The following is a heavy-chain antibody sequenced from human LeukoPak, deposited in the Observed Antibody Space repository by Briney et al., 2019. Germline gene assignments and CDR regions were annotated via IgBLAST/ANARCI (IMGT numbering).Heavy chain of an antibody. CDR3: TREDVRWYSRFDF. Sequence: PGRSLRLSCAASGFTFSSYAMHWVRQAPGKGLEWVAVTSYDGSNKYYADSVKGRFTISRDNAKKTLLLQMNSLRADDTALYYCTREDVRWYSRFDFWGQGALVTVSS. V-gene: IGHV3-30*07. D-gene: IGHD4-23*01. J-gene: IGHJ4*02. CDR2: TSYDGSNK. CDR1: GFTFSSYA.